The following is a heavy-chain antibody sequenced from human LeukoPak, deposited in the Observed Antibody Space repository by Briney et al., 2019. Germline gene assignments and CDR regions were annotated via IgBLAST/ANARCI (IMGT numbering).Heavy chain of an antibody. CDR2: INPGGGST. J-gene: IGHJ6*02. D-gene: IGHD4-23*01. CDR1: GYIFTNYY. CDR3: TRADFGGNSDYYYYGMDV. Sequence: ASVKVSCKAAGYIFTNYYLHWVRQAPGQGLEWMGIINPGGGSTSYAQKFQGRVTMTRDTSTSTVYMGLSSLRSEDTAVYYCTRADFGGNSDYYYYGMDVWGQGTTVTVSS. V-gene: IGHV1-46*01.